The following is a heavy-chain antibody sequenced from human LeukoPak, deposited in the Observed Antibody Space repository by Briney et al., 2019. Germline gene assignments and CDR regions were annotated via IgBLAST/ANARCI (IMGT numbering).Heavy chain of an antibody. J-gene: IGHJ4*02. CDR3: ARDLGMTDGDYVSYFDY. V-gene: IGHV3-48*03. Sequence: PGGSLRLSCAASGFTFSRCELNWVRQAPGKGLEWVSYISSSGSIIYYADSVKGRFTISRDNAKNSLYLQMNSLRAEDTALYYCARDLGMTDGDYVSYFDYWGQGTLVTVSS. D-gene: IGHD4-17*01. CDR1: GFTFSRCE. CDR2: ISSSGSII.